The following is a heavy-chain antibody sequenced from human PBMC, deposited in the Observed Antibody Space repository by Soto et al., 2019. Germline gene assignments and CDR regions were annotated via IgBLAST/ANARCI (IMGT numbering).Heavy chain of an antibody. D-gene: IGHD6-13*01. V-gene: IGHV3-13*01. CDR3: ARGTVGTGSSWYSYYFDY. Sequence: GGSLRLSCAASGFTFSSYDMHWVRQATGKGLEWVSAIGTAGDTYYPGSVKGRFDISRENAKKSLYIQMNSLRAEDTAVYYCARGTVGTGSSWYSYYFDYWGQGTLVTVSS. CDR1: GFTFSSYD. CDR2: IGTAGDT. J-gene: IGHJ4*02.